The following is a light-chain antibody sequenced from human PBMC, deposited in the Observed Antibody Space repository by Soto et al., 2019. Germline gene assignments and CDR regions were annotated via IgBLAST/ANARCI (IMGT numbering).Light chain of an antibody. CDR3: SSYTNINTRACV. CDR2: EVT. Sequence: QSVLTQPASVSGSPGQSITISCTGTSGDIGSYNRVSWYQQHPGKAPKHIIYEVTDRPSGVSNRFSGSKSGNTASLTISGLQAEDEAEYYCSSYTNINTRACVFGTGTKSPS. J-gene: IGLJ1*01. V-gene: IGLV2-14*01. CDR1: SGDIGSYNR.